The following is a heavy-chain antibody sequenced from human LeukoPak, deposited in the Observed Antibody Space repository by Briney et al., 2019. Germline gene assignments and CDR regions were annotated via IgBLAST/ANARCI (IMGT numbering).Heavy chain of an antibody. J-gene: IGHJ2*01. CDR1: GFTFDDYA. D-gene: IGHD6-19*01. V-gene: IGHV3-9*01. Sequence: GGSLRLSCAASGFTFDDYAMHWVRQAPRKGLEWVSGISWNSGSIGYADSVKGRFTISRDNAKNSLYLQMNSLRAEDTALYYCAKDIAVAGMTFWYFDLWGRGTLVTVSS. CDR3: AKDIAVAGMTFWYFDL. CDR2: ISWNSGSI.